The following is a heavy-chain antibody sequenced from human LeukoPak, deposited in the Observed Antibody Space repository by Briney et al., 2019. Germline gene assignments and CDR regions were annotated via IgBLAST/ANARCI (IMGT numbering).Heavy chain of an antibody. D-gene: IGHD3-16*01. CDR1: GFPFVAYA. J-gene: IGHJ4*02. V-gene: IGHV3-30*10. CDR2: ISSDTSNK. CDR3: ARLAAASPGY. Sequence: GKSLRLSCATSGFPFVAYALHWVRQAPGKGIEWVTVISSDTSNKYYMDSVKGRFTISRDNSKNTLYLQMDSLRPEDTAVYYCARLAAASPGYWGQGTLVTVSS.